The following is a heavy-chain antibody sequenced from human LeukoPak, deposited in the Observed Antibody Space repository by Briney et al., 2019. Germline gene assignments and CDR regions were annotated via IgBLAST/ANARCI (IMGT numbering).Heavy chain of an antibody. D-gene: IGHD3-10*01. J-gene: IGHJ5*02. CDR1: GGSISSGGYS. V-gene: IGHV4-30-2*01. CDR3: ARESFGENSP. Sequence: SETLSLTCAVSGGSISSGGYSWSWIRQPPGKGLEWIGYTYHSGSTYYNPSLKSRVTISVDRSKNQFSLKLSSVTAADTAVYYCARESFGENSPWSQGTLVTVSS. CDR2: TYHSGST.